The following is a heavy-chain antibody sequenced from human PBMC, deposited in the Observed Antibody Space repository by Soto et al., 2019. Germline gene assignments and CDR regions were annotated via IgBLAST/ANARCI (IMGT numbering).Heavy chain of an antibody. V-gene: IGHV1-18*04. J-gene: IGHJ6*01. CDR3: ARGWEDTDYYYGMDV. CDR1: GYTFTSYG. Sequence: AASVKVSCKASGYTFTSYGISWVRQAPGQGLEWMGWISAYNGNTNYAQKLQGRVTMTTDTSTSTAYMELRSLRSDDTAVYYCARGWEDTDYYYGMDVWGQGTTVTVSS. CDR2: ISAYNGNT. D-gene: IGHD1-26*01.